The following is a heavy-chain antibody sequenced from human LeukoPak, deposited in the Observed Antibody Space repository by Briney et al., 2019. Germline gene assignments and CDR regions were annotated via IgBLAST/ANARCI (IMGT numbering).Heavy chain of an antibody. V-gene: IGHV1-2*06. CDR1: GGTFSSYA. Sequence: ASVKVSCRASGGTFSSYAISWVRQAPGQGLEWMGRINPKSGGTNHAQKFRGRVTMTRDTSISTAYMELSRLRSDDTAVYYCARISGDEREKLAFVIWAKGQWSPSLQ. CDR2: INPKSGGT. CDR3: ARISGDEREKLAFVI. D-gene: IGHD3-10*01. J-gene: IGHJ3*02.